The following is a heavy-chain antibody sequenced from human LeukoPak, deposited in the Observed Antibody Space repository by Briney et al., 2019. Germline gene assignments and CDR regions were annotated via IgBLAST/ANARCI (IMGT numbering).Heavy chain of an antibody. CDR3: ARIGGIPLGSFDI. V-gene: IGHV4-59*01. CDR2: IYYSGSS. Sequence: SETLSLTCTVYAGSISSYYWSWIRQPPGKGLEWIGYIYYSGSSYYNSALKSRVTISADTSKNQFSLRLSSVTAADTAVYYCARIGGIPLGSFDIWGQGTMVTVSS. D-gene: IGHD2-2*02. J-gene: IGHJ3*02. CDR1: AGSISSYY.